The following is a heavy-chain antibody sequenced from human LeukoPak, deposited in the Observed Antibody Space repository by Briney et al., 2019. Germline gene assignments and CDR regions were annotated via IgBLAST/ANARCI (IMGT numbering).Heavy chain of an antibody. V-gene: IGHV4-38-2*02. CDR3: ARNQEYYPLDY. D-gene: IGHD3-10*01. CDR1: GYSISSGYY. CDR2: IYHSGST. J-gene: IGHJ4*02. Sequence: PSETLSLTCTVSGYSISSGYYWGWIRQPPGKGLEWIGSIYHSGSTYYNPSLKSRVTISVDTSKNQFSLKLSSVTAADTAVYYCARNQEYYPLDYWGQGTLVTVSS.